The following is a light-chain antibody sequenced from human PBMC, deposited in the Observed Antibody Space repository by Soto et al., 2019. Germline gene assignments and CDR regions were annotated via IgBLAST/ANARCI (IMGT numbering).Light chain of an antibody. V-gene: IGLV2-11*01. CDR2: DVT. CDR1: SGDVGTYDY. J-gene: IGLJ3*02. CDR3: CSYAGSYTWL. Sequence: QSALTQPRSVSGSPGQSVTISCTGTSGDVGTYDYVSWYQLHPGKAPQLLIYDVTKRPSGVPDHVSGSKSGNTASLTISGLQADYEADYYCCSYAGSYTWLFGGGTKVTVL.